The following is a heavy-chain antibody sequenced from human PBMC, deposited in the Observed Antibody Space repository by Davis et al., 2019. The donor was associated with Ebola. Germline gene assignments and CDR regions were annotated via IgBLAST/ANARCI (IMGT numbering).Heavy chain of an antibody. Sequence: SETLSLTCTVSGGSISSYYWGWIRQPPGKGLEWIGSIYYSGSTYYNPSLTSRVTISVDTSKSQFSLKLSSVTAADTAVYYCARQGVIYYYYGMDVWGQGTTVTVSS. J-gene: IGHJ6*02. CDR3: ARQGVIYYYYGMDV. D-gene: IGHD3-10*01. CDR2: IYYSGST. CDR1: GGSISSYY. V-gene: IGHV4-39*01.